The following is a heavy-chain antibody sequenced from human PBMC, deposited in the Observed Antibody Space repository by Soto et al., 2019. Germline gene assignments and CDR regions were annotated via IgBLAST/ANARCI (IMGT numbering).Heavy chain of an antibody. CDR2: ISGSGGST. D-gene: IGHD2-15*01. V-gene: IGHV3-23*01. CDR3: AKDYGYCSGGSCPLWVDYYYYMDV. CDR1: GFTFSSYA. Sequence: GGSLRLSCAASGFTFSSYAMSWVRQPPGKGLEWVSAISGSGGSTSYADPVKGRCTISRDNSKNTLSLQMNSLRAEDAAVSYCAKDYGYCSGGSCPLWVDYYYYMDVWGKGTTVTVSS. J-gene: IGHJ6*03.